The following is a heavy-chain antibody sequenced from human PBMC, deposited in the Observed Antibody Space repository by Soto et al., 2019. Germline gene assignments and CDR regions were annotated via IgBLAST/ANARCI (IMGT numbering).Heavy chain of an antibody. CDR1: GGTFSSYT. V-gene: IGHV1-69*02. J-gene: IGHJ6*03. Sequence: QIQLVQSGAEVKKPGSSVKVSCKSSGGTFSSYTISWVRQAPRQRLEWMGRIIPILGIANYAQKFQGRVTITADKSTSTAYMELSSLRSEDTALYYCARGATRDYYYYMDVWGKGTTVTVSS. CDR2: IIPILGIA. CDR3: ARGATRDYYYYMDV.